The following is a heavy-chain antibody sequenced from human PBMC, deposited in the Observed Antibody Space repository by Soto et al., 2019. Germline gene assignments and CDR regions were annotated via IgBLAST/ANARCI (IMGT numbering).Heavy chain of an antibody. D-gene: IGHD2-15*01. Sequence: GGSLRLSCAASGFTFSSYWMMCVRQSPGKGLDWVANIKQDGIEKYYVDSLKCRFTISRDNAKNSLYLQMNSLRAEDTAVYYCARDCGSYHGREWAFDIWGQGTMVTVSS. CDR1: GFTFSSYW. CDR3: ARDCGSYHGREWAFDI. J-gene: IGHJ3*02. CDR2: IKQDGIEK. V-gene: IGHV3-7*01.